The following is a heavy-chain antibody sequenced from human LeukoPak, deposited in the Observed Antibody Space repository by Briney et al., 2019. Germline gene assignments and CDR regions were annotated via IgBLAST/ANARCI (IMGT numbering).Heavy chain of an antibody. CDR2: IYSGGST. CDR1: GFTFSNYY. J-gene: IGHJ3*02. Sequence: GGSLRLSCAASGFTFSNYYMSWVRQAPGTGLEWVSVIYSGGSTNYSDSVKDRCTISTDNTKNTMYHLMNSLIGEDAPVEYCSDSSQYYILTGYSEEDAMDIWGQGTTVTVSS. D-gene: IGHD3-9*01. V-gene: IGHV3-53*01. CDR3: SDSSQYYILTGYSEEDAMDI.